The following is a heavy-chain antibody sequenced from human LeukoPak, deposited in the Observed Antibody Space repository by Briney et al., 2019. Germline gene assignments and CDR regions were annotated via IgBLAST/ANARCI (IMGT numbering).Heavy chain of an antibody. D-gene: IGHD3-3*01. CDR1: GGSISSGGYY. CDR2: IYYSGST. V-gene: IGHV4-31*03. CDR3: ARASDFWSGHNWFDP. Sequence: SQTLSLTCTVSGGSISSGGYYWSWIRQHPGKGLEWIGYIYYSGSTYYNPSLKSRVTISVDTSKNQSSQKLSSVTAADTAVYYCARASDFWSGHNWFDPWGQGTLVTVSS. J-gene: IGHJ5*02.